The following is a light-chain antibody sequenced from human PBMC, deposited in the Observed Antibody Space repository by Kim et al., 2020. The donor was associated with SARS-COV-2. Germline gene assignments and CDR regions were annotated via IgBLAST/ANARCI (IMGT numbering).Light chain of an antibody. Sequence: VSPGERATLSCRASQRVSSNLAWYQQKPGQAPRLLIYGASTRATGIPARFSGSGSGTEFTLTISSLQSEDFVVYYCQQYNNWPLTFGGGTKVDIK. V-gene: IGKV3-15*01. CDR3: QQYNNWPLT. J-gene: IGKJ4*01. CDR1: QRVSSN. CDR2: GAS.